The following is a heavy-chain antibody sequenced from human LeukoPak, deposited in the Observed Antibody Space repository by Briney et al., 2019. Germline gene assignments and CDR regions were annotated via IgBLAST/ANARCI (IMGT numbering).Heavy chain of an antibody. CDR1: GFTFANAW. CDR2: IKSKTDGDTT. Sequence: RAGGSLRLSCAASGFTFANAWMSWVRQAPGKGLECVGRIKSKTDGDTTDYAAPVKGRFTISRDDSKRIACLQRNRLKNEDTAVYYCTASDHLYCSSISCHFDYWGQGTLVTVPS. D-gene: IGHD2-2*01. J-gene: IGHJ4*02. V-gene: IGHV3-15*01. CDR3: TASDHLYCSSISCHFDY.